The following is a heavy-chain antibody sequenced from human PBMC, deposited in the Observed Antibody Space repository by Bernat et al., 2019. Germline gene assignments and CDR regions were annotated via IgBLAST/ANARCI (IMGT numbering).Heavy chain of an antibody. V-gene: IGHV3-33*01. CDR1: GFTFSSYG. CDR2: IWYDGSNK. CDR3: ARGPDSSGWYGDAFDI. D-gene: IGHD6-19*01. Sequence: QVQLVESGGGVVQPGRSLRLSCAASGFTFSSYGMHWVRQAPGKGLEWVAVIWYDGSNKYYADSVKGRFTISRDNSKNTLYLQMNSLRAEDTAVYYCARGPDSSGWYGDAFDIWGQGTIVTVSS. J-gene: IGHJ3*02.